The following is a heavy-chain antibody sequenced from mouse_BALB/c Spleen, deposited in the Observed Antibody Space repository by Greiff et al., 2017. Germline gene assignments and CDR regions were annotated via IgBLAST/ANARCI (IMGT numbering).Heavy chain of an antibody. Sequence: QVTLKESGPGILQPSQTLSLTCSFSGFSLSTSGMGVSWIRQPSGKGLEWLAHIYWDDDKRYNPSLKSRLTISKDTSRNQVFLKITSVDTADTATYYCARSYYGSFDYWGQGTTLTVSS. V-gene: IGHV8-12*01. CDR2: IYWDDDK. CDR1: GFSLSTSGMG. D-gene: IGHD2-9*01. J-gene: IGHJ2*01. CDR3: ARSYYGSFDY.